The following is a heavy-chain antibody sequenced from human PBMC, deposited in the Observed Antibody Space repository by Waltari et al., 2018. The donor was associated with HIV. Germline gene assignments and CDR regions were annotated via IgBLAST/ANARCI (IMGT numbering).Heavy chain of an antibody. D-gene: IGHD1-26*01. CDR2: IIPIFGTA. J-gene: IGHJ4*02. Sequence: QVQLVQSGAEVKKPGSSVKVSCKASGGTFSSYAISWVRPAPGQGLEWMGGIIPIFGTANYAQKFQGRVTITADESTSTAYMELSSLRSEDTAVYYCASPVPVGAPTGGYYFDYWGQGTLVTVSS. V-gene: IGHV1-69*01. CDR1: GGTFSSYA. CDR3: ASPVPVGAPTGGYYFDY.